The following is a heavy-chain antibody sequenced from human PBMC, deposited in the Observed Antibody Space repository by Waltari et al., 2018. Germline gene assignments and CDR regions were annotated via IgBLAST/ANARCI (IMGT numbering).Heavy chain of an antibody. Sequence: EVQLVESGGGLVQPGRSLRLSCAASGFTFDDYAMHWVRQAPGKGLEWVSGISWNSGSIGYADSVKGRFTISRDNAKNSLYLQMNSLRAEDMALYYCAKANPYTFGAFDYWGQGTLVTVSS. CDR1: GFTFDDYA. CDR2: ISWNSGSI. CDR3: AKANPYTFGAFDY. D-gene: IGHD3-10*01. J-gene: IGHJ4*02. V-gene: IGHV3-9*03.